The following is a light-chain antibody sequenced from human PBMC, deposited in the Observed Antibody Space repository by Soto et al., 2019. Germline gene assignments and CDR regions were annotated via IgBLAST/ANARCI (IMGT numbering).Light chain of an antibody. V-gene: IGLV3-21*04. CDR3: QVLXXSSDLVV. CDR2: YDS. CDR1: NIXSYS. J-gene: IGLJ2*01. Sequence: SYELTQPPSVSVAPGKTAXXXXGGXNIXSYSVHWYQQKPGQAPVVVIHYDSDRPSGIPERFSGSNSGNTATLTISRVEAGDEADYHCQVLXXSSDLVVFGGGTKLTVL.